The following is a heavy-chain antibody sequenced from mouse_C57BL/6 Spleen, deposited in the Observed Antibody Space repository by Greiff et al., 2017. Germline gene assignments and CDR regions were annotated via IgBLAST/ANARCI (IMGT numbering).Heavy chain of an antibody. Sequence: VQLQQSGAELVRPGASVKLSCTASGFNIKDDYMHWVKQRPEQGLEWIGWIDPEDGDTEYASKFQGKATITADTSSNTAYLQLSSLTSEDTAVYYCTTSGYDVGYWGQGTTLTVSS. V-gene: IGHV14-4*01. CDR2: IDPEDGDT. CDR3: TTSGYDVGY. D-gene: IGHD2-2*01. J-gene: IGHJ2*01. CDR1: GFNIKDDY.